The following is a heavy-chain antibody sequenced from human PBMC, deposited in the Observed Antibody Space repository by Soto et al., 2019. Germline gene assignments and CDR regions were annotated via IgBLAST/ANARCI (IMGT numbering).Heavy chain of an antibody. CDR1: GYTFAGYY. Sequence: QVQLVQSGAEVKKPGASVKVSCKASGYTFAGYYMHWVRQAPGQGLEWMGWINPNSGGTTYAQKFQGRVTMTRDTSISTAYMELSRLRSDDTAVYYCAIVKENRGYIHYFDYWGQGTLVTVSS. CDR2: INPNSGGT. CDR3: AIVKENRGYIHYFDY. D-gene: IGHD5-18*01. V-gene: IGHV1-2*02. J-gene: IGHJ4*02.